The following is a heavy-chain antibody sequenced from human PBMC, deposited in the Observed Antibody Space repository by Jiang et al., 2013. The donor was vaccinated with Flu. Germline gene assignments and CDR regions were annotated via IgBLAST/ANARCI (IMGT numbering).Heavy chain of an antibody. Sequence: KPTQTLTLTCTFSGFSLSTSGMCVNWIRQPPGKALEWLGIIDWDDGKRYNPSLKTRLTISKDTSKNQVVLTMTNMDPVDTATYYCARRPTGTGLYMDVWGKGTTVTVSS. CDR2: IDWDDGK. V-gene: IGHV2-70*01. CDR1: GFSLSTSGMC. CDR3: ARRPTGTGLYMDV. J-gene: IGHJ6*03. D-gene: IGHD3/OR15-3a*01.